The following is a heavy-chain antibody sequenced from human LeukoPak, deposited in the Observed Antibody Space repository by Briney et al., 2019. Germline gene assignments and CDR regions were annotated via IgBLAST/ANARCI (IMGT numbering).Heavy chain of an antibody. V-gene: IGHV3-48*01. J-gene: IGHJ4*02. CDR1: GFTFSSYS. CDR3: AKVPSNYYDSSGYLDY. D-gene: IGHD3-22*01. Sequence: GGSLRLSCAASGFTFSSYSMNWVRQAPGKGLEWVSYISSSSSTIYYADSVKGRFTISRDNAKNSLYLQMNSLRAEDTAVYYCAKVPSNYYDSSGYLDYWGQGTLVTVSS. CDR2: ISSSSSTI.